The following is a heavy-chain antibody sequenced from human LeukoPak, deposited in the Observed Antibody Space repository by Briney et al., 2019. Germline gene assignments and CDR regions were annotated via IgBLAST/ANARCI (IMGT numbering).Heavy chain of an antibody. CDR2: IIPILGIA. CDR3: ARDWNYGSEKIDY. J-gene: IGHJ4*02. V-gene: IGHV1-69*04. D-gene: IGHD3-10*01. CDR1: GGTFSSYA. Sequence: SVKVSCKASGGTFSSYAISWVRHAPGQGLEWMGRIIPILGIANYAQKFQGRVTITADKSTSTAYMELSSLRSEDTAVYYCARDWNYGSEKIDYWGQGTLVSVSS.